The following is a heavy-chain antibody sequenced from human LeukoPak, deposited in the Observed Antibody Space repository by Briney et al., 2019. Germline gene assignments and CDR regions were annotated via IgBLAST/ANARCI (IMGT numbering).Heavy chain of an antibody. CDR1: GGSFSGYY. V-gene: IGHV4-34*01. J-gene: IGHJ4*02. CDR2: INHSGST. Sequence: PSETLSHTCAVYGGSFSGYYWSWIRQPPGKGLEWIGEINHSGSTNYNPSLKSRVTISVDTSKNQFSLELSSVTAADTAVYYCARVSIQLWSGDYWGQGTLVTVSS. D-gene: IGHD5-18*01. CDR3: ARVSIQLWSGDY.